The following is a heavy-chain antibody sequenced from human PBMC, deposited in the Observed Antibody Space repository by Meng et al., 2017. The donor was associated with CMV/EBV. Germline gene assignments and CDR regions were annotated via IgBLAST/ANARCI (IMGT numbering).Heavy chain of an antibody. CDR2: IKQDGSEK. Sequence: GGSLRLSCAASGFTFSSYWMSWVRQAPGKGLEWVANIKQDGSEKYYVDSVKGRFTISRDNAKNSLYLQMNSLRAEDTAVYYCAREGYCSGGSCNSDYWGQGTLVTVSS. CDR1: GFTFSSYW. J-gene: IGHJ4*02. V-gene: IGHV3-7*01. CDR3: AREGYCSGGSCNSDY. D-gene: IGHD2-15*01.